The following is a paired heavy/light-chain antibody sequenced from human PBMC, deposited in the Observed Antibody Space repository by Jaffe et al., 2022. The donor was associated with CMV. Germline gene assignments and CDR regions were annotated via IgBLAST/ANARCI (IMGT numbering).Light chain of an antibody. CDR1: QSVRSD. CDR2: DAS. V-gene: IGKV3-15*01. CDR3: QQFNNWPPT. J-gene: IGKJ2*01. Sequence: EIVMTQSPATLSVSPGERVTLSCRASQSVRSDVAWYQHKPGQAPILLIYDASTRATGIPPRFSGSGSGTEFTLTISSLQSEDFAVYYCQQFNNWPPTFCQGTKLQI.
Heavy chain of an antibody. D-gene: IGHD3-10*01. Sequence: EVQLVESGGGLVQPGGSLRLSCAVSGFTFSRYWMHWVRQAPGKGLMWVSRIHSDGSGTSYADSVKGRFTIFRDNAKNTLYLQMNSLTADDAAVYYCARDQRVDGLSYYFDLWGRGTLVTVSS. V-gene: IGHV3-74*01. J-gene: IGHJ2*01. CDR1: GFTFSRYW. CDR2: IHSDGSGT. CDR3: ARDQRVDGLSYYFDL.